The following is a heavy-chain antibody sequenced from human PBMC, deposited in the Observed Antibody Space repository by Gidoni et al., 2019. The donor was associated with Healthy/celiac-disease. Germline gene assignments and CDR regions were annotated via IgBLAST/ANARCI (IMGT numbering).Heavy chain of an antibody. J-gene: IGHJ3*02. CDR1: GGSFSGYY. CDR3: ASGSQLLVTAFDI. Sequence: QVQLQQWGAGLLKPSETLSLTCAVYGGSFSGYYWSWIRQPPGKGLEWIGEINHSGSTNYNPSLKSRVTISVDTSKNQFSLKLSSVTAADTAVYYCASGSQLLVTAFDIWGQGTMVTVSS. CDR2: INHSGST. V-gene: IGHV4-34*01. D-gene: IGHD2-2*01.